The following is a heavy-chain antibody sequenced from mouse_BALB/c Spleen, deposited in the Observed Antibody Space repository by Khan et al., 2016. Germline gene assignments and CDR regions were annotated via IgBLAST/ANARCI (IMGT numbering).Heavy chain of an antibody. CDR1: GNTFTNYG. CDR3: SSSYRSLPGSMDY. D-gene: IGHD2-1*01. CDR2: IDTNTGEP. V-gene: IGHV9-3*02. J-gene: IGHJ4*01. Sequence: QIQLVQSGPELKKPGETVKISCKASGNTFTNYGMNWVKQAPGKGLKWMGWIDTNTGEPTYTDEFRGRFAVSLENYDRTAYLQIKNLKNEDTATYFCSSSYRSLPGSMDYWGQETSVTVSS.